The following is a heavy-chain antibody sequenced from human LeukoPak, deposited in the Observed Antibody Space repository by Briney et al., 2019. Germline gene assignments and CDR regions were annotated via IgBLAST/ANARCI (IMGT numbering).Heavy chain of an antibody. CDR1: GGSISSSPYY. CDR3: ARHASVDGNWPRPLDY. Sequence: PSETLSLTCTVSGGSISSSPYYWGWIRQPPGKGLEWIGNIYYSGGTYYNPSLKTRVTISVDTSKNQFSLKLTSVTAAHTAVYYCARHASVDGNWPRPLDYWGQGSLVTVSS. CDR2: IYYSGGT. J-gene: IGHJ4*02. D-gene: IGHD6-19*01. V-gene: IGHV4-39*01.